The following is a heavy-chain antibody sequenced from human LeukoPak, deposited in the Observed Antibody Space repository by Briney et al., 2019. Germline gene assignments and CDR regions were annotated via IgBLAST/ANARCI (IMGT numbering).Heavy chain of an antibody. CDR1: GFSFNTYY. D-gene: IGHD3-9*01. CDR2: ISSSSSYT. CDR3: AKGRWGLTINNFDI. Sequence: GGSLRLSCVVSGFSFNTYYMDWVRQAPGKGLEWVSSISSSSSYTYYADSVKGRFAISRDNAKNSLYLQMNSLGGEDTAVYYCAKGRWGLTINNFDIWGQGRMVTVSS. V-gene: IGHV3-21*04. J-gene: IGHJ3*02.